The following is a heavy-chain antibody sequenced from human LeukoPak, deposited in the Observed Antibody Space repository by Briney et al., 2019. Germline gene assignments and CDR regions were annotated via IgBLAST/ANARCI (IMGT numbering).Heavy chain of an antibody. D-gene: IGHD1-1*01. V-gene: IGHV3-66*01. J-gene: IGHJ4*02. Sequence: PGGSLRLSCAASGFTVSSNYMSWVRQAPGKGLEWVSVIYSGGSTYCADSVKGRFTISRDNSKNTLYLQMNSLRAEDTAVYYCLVRYRVSLMASYYFDYWGQGTLVTVSS. CDR1: GFTVSSNY. CDR3: LVRYRVSLMASYYFDY. CDR2: IYSGGST.